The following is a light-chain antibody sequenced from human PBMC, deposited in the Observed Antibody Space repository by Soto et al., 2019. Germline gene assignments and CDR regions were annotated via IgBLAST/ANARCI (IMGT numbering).Light chain of an antibody. CDR1: QSISTY. CDR3: QQSYITPWT. J-gene: IGKJ1*01. V-gene: IGKV1-39*01. CDR2: AAS. Sequence: DIQMTQSPSSLPASVGDRVTITCRASQSISTYLNWYQQKPGKAPKLLIYAASSLQSGVPSRFSGSGSGTDFTLTINSLQPEDFATYYCQQSYITPWTFGQGTKVDIK.